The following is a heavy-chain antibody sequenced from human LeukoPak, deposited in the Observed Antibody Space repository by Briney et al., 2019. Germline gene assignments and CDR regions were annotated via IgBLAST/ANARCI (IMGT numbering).Heavy chain of an antibody. CDR1: GGTFSSYA. D-gene: IGHD1-26*01. Sequence: GASVKVSCKASGGTFSSYAISWVRQAPGQGLEWMGGIIPIFGTADYAQKFQGRVTITADESTSTAYMELSSLRSEDTAVYYCARDWAVGLIGYFDYWGQGTLVTVSS. V-gene: IGHV1-69*13. J-gene: IGHJ4*02. CDR3: ARDWAVGLIGYFDY. CDR2: IIPIFGTA.